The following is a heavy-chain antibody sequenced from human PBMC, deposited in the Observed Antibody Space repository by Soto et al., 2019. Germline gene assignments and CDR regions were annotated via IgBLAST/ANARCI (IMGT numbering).Heavy chain of an antibody. CDR1: GYTFTSYG. J-gene: IGHJ6*02. V-gene: IGHV1-18*04. Sequence: ASVKVSCKASGYTFTSYGISWVRQAPGQGLEWMGWISAYNGNTNYAQKLQGRVTMTTDTSTSTAYMELRSLRSDDTAVYYCARDGDTIFGVVNVSGMHVWGQGTPVTVSS. CDR2: ISAYNGNT. CDR3: ARDGDTIFGVVNVSGMHV. D-gene: IGHD3-3*01.